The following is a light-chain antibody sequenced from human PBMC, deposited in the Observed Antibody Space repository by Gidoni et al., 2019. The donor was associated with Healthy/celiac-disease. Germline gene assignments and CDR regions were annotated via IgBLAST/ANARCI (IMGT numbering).Light chain of an antibody. Sequence: AIRMTQSPSSFSASTGDRVTITCRASQGISSDLAWYQQKPGKAPKLLIYAASTLQSGVPSRCSGSGSGTDFTLTISCLQSEDFATYYWQQYYSYPYTFGQGTKLEIK. J-gene: IGKJ2*01. CDR3: QQYYSYPYT. CDR2: AAS. V-gene: IGKV1-8*01. CDR1: QGISSD.